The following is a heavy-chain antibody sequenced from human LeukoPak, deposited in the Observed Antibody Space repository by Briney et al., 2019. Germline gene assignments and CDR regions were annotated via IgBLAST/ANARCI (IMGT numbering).Heavy chain of an antibody. V-gene: IGHV1-69*04. CDR2: IIPILGIA. CDR1: GGTFSSYA. D-gene: IGHD2-21*02. Sequence: SVKVSCKASGGTFSSYAISWVRQAPGQGLEWMGRIIPILGIANYAQKFQGRVTITADKSTSTAYMELSSLRSEDTAVYYCARVGIVVVTGRGMDVWGQGTTVTVSS. CDR3: ARVGIVVVTGRGMDV. J-gene: IGHJ6*02.